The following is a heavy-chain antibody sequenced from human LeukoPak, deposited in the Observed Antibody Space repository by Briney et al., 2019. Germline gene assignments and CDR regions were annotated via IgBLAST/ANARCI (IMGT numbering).Heavy chain of an antibody. Sequence: GAALKISYKGSGYSFTSYWIGWVRPMPGKGLEWMGIIYPGDSDTRYSPSFQGQVTISADKSISTAYLQWSSLKASDTAVYYCARRGAAAGTRPGDYYFDSWGQGTLVTVSS. CDR2: IYPGDSDT. V-gene: IGHV5-51*01. J-gene: IGHJ4*02. CDR3: ARRGAAAGTRPGDYYFDS. D-gene: IGHD6-13*01. CDR1: GYSFTSYW.